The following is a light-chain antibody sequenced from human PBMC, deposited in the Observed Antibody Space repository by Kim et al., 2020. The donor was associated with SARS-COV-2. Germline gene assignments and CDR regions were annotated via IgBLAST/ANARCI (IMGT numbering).Light chain of an antibody. CDR3: GADHGSGSNFVFWV. Sequence: QPVLTQPPSASASLGASVTLTCTLSSGYSNYKVDWYQQRPGKGPRFVMRVGTGIVGSKGDGIPDRFSVLGSGLNRYLTIKNIQEEDESDYHCGADHGSGSNFVFWVFGGGTQLTVL. J-gene: IGLJ3*02. V-gene: IGLV9-49*01. CDR2: VGTGIVG. CDR1: SGYSNYK.